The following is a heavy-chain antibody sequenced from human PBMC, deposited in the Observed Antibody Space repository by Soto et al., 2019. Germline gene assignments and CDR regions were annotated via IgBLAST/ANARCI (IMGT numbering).Heavy chain of an antibody. V-gene: IGHV3-21*01. J-gene: IGHJ4*02. Sequence: PGGSLRLSCAASGFTFSSYSMNWVRQAPGKGLEWVSSISSSSSYIYYADSVKGRFTISRDNAKNSLYLQMNSLRAEDTAVYYCARGYGTAPNFDYWGQGTLVTVSS. CDR3: ARGYGTAPNFDY. D-gene: IGHD5-18*01. CDR2: ISSSSSYI. CDR1: GFTFSSYS.